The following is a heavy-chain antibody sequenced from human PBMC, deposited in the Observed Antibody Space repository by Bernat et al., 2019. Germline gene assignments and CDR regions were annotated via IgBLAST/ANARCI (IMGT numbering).Heavy chain of an antibody. CDR1: GFTFSNAW. V-gene: IGHV3-15*01. J-gene: IGHJ4*02. D-gene: IGHD3-3*01. CDR3: TNTYYDFWSGYSFDY. CDR2: IKSKTDGGTT. Sequence: EVQLVESGGGLVKPGGSLRLSCAASGFTFSNAWMSWVRQAPGKGLEWVGRIKSKTDGGTTDYAAPVKGRFTISRDDSKNTLYPQMNSLKTEDTAVYYCTNTYYDFWSGYSFDYWGQGTLVTVSS.